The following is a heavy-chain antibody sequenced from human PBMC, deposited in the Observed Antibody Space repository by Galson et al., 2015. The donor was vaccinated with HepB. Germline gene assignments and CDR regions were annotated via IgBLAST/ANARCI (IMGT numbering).Heavy chain of an antibody. CDR1: GFTFSSYA. J-gene: IGHJ3*02. Sequence: SLRLSCAASGFTFSSYAMHWVRQAPGKGLEYVSAISSNGGSTYYADSVKGRFTISRDNSKNTLYLQMSSLRAEDTAVYYCVKDLVGSTGGAAVAFDIWGQGTMVTVSS. V-gene: IGHV3-64D*06. CDR3: VKDLVGSTGGAAVAFDI. D-gene: IGHD1-7*01. CDR2: ISSNGGST.